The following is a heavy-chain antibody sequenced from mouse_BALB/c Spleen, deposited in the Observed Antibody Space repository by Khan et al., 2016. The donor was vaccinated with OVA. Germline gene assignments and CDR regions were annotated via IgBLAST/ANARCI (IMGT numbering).Heavy chain of an antibody. V-gene: IGHV1-18*01. CDR2: INPKNGGT. D-gene: IGHD3-3*01. CDR3: ARDAGRY. Sequence: EVQLQESGPELVKPGASVKISCKTSGYTFPEYTVHWVKQSLGKSLDWIGVINPKNGGTAYNQKFKGKATLTVDKSSSTAYMEFRSLTSEDSAIYYCARDAGRYWGQGTSVTVAS. CDR1: GYTFPEYT. J-gene: IGHJ4*01.